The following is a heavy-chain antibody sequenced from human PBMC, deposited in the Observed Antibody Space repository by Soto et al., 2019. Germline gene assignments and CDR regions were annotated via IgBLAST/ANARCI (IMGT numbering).Heavy chain of an antibody. D-gene: IGHD2-21*01. V-gene: IGHV4-31*03. Sequence: LXLTCNVSCDSISRGGYYWTWIRQHPGKGLEWIGYNYHPGNTYYNPSLKRRVIISVDTSKNQLSLKLSSVTAADTAVYCCASSAYYYGMDVWGQGTKVTVSS. CDR3: ASSAYYYGMDV. CDR2: NYHPGNT. CDR1: CDSISRGGYY. J-gene: IGHJ6*02.